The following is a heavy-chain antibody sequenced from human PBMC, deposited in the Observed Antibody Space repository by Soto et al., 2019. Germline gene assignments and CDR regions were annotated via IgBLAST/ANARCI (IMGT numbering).Heavy chain of an antibody. V-gene: IGHV2-5*02. D-gene: IGHD2-21*01. CDR2: IYWDDDK. CDR1: GFSLSTTGVG. CDR3: VQSRCGGDCLQSYSSHSYYGLDV. Sequence: SGPTLVNPTQTLTMTCTFAGFSLSTTGVGVGWIRQPPGKALEWLALIYWDDDKRYNPSLKSRLTITKDTSKNQVVLTMTNMDPVDTATYYCVQSRCGGDCLQSYSSHSYYGLDVWGQGTTVTVSS. J-gene: IGHJ6*02.